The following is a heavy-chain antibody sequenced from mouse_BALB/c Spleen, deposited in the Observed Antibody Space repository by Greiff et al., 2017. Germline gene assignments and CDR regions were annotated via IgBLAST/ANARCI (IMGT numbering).Heavy chain of an antibody. Sequence: EVKLMESGPGLVQPSQSLSLTCTVSGFSITSDYAWYWIRQLAGKPLGWVGYISDSGSTSYTPSLKSRITISRDTPKNQIFLQLKSVTTEDTTTYYCARTMSGDLYDYGAWFAYWGQGTLVTVSA. CDR1: GFSITSDYA. CDR3: ARTMSGDLYDYGAWFAY. D-gene: IGHD2-4*01. CDR2: ISDSGST. V-gene: IGHV3-2*02. J-gene: IGHJ3*01.